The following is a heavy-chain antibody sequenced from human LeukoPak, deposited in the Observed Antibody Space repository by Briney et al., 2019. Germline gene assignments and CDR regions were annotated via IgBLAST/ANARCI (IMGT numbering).Heavy chain of an antibody. CDR1: GGSFSVYY. Sequence: SETLSLTCAVCGGSFSVYYWSWIRQPPGKGLEWIGEINHSESTNYNPSLKSRVTISVDTSKNQFSLKLSSVTAADTAVYYCARGCRRYCSSTSCYGDRVGRYYYYMDVWGKGTTVTVSS. J-gene: IGHJ6*03. CDR3: ARGCRRYCSSTSCYGDRVGRYYYYMDV. CDR2: INHSEST. V-gene: IGHV4-34*01. D-gene: IGHD2-2*01.